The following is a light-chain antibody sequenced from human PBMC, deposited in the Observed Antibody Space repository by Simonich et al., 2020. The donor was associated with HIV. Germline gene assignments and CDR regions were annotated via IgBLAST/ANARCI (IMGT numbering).Light chain of an antibody. CDR3: QSYDTGLSVV. CDR1: SSNIGAGYD. V-gene: IGLV1-40*01. CDR2: GNS. J-gene: IGLJ2*01. Sequence: QSVLTQPPSVSGAPGQRVTISCTGSSSNIGAGYDVQGYQQLPGTAPKLLIYGNSNRPSGVPDRFSGSKSGTSASLAITGLQAEDEADYYCQSYDTGLSVVFGGGTKLTVL.